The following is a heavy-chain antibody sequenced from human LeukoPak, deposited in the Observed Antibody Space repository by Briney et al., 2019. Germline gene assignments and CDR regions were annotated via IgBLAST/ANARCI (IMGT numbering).Heavy chain of an antibody. J-gene: IGHJ5*02. Sequence: ASVKVSCKASGYTFTSYDINWVRQATGQGLEWMGWMNPNSGNTGNAQKFQGRVTMTRNTSISTAYMELSSLRSEDTAVYYCAGTVAASSDDWFDPWGQGTLVTVSS. CDR2: MNPNSGNT. CDR1: GYTFTSYD. V-gene: IGHV1-8*01. D-gene: IGHD2-15*01. CDR3: AGTVAASSDDWFDP.